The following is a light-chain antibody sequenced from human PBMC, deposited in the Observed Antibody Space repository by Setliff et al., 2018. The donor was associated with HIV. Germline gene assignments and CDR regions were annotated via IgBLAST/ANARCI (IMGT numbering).Light chain of an antibody. J-gene: IGLJ1*01. V-gene: IGLV2-14*01. CDR3: CSYTSSTAYV. CDR2: EVS. Sequence: QSALTQPASVSGSPGQSITISCTGTSSDVGGYDYVSWYRQHPGKAPKLLIYEVSNRPSGVSNRFSASKSANTASLTISGLQAQDEADYYCCSYTSSTAYVFGTGTKVT. CDR1: SSDVGGYDY.